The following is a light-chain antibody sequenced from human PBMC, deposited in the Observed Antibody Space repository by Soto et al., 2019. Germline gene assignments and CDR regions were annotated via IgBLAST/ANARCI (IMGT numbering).Light chain of an antibody. CDR1: SSNVGGYKY. V-gene: IGLV2-14*01. J-gene: IGLJ1*01. CDR2: DVS. Sequence: QSALTQPASVSGSPGQSITISCPGTSSNVGGYKYVSWYQHHPGKAPKLMLYDVSNRPSGVSNRFSGSKSGNTASLTISGLQAEDEADYYCSSYTSSTTYVFGTGTKLTVL. CDR3: SSYTSSTTYV.